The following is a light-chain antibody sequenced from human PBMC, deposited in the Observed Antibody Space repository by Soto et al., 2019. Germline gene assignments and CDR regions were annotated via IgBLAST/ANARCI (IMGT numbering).Light chain of an antibody. J-gene: IGLJ1*01. V-gene: IGLV2-11*01. CDR2: DVS. CDR3: CSYAGXSYV. CDR1: SSDVGGYNY. Sequence: QSALTQPRSVSGSPVQSVTISCTGTSSDVGGYNYFSWYQQNPGKAPKLMIYDVSKRPSGVPDRFSGSKSVNTASLTISGLQAEDEADYYCCSYAGXSYVFGTGTKVXV.